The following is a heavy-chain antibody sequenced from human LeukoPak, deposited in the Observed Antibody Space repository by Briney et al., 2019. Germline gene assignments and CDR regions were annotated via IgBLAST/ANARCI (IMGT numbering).Heavy chain of an antibody. CDR2: IWYDGSNK. Sequence: PGGSLRLSCAASGFTSSSYGMHWVRQAPGKGLDWVAVIWYDGSNKYYADSVKGRFTISRDNSKNTLYLQMNSLRAEDTAVYYCARDHYYDFWSGSNWFDPWGQGTLVTVSS. D-gene: IGHD3-3*01. J-gene: IGHJ5*02. CDR3: ARDHYYDFWSGSNWFDP. CDR1: GFTSSSYG. V-gene: IGHV3-33*01.